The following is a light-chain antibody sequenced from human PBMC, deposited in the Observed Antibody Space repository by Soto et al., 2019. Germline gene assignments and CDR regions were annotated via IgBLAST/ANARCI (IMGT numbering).Light chain of an antibody. CDR3: QQYNSYPWT. J-gene: IGKJ1*01. V-gene: IGKV1-5*03. Sequence: DIQMTQSPSTLSASVGDRVTITCRAIQSISSWLAWYQQKPGKAPKLLIYKASSLDSGVPSRYSGSGSGTEFTLTISSLQPDDFASYYCQQYNSYPWTFGQGTKVEIK. CDR2: KAS. CDR1: QSISSW.